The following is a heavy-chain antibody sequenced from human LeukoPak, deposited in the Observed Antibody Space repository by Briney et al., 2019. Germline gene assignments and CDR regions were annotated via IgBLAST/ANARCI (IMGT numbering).Heavy chain of an antibody. D-gene: IGHD5-18*01. V-gene: IGHV4-4*07. CDR2: IYSSGTT. J-gene: IGHJ4*02. Sequence: SETLSLTCTVSGGSISSYYWNWIRQPAGKGLEWIGRIYSSGTTNYNPSLKSRVTMSVARSKNQFSLKLSSVTAADTAVYFCARGTPTGTTMVTTWGQGTLVTVSS. CDR1: GGSISSYY. CDR3: ARGTPTGTTMVTT.